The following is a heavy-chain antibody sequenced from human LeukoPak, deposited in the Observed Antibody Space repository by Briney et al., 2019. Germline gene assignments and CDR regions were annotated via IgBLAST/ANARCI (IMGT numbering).Heavy chain of an antibody. V-gene: IGHV1-18*01. CDR1: GYSFTSYG. CDR3: ATESYSGSYLYAFDI. CDR2: ISAYNDNT. Sequence: ASVKVSCKASGYSFTSYGISWVRQAPGQGLEWMGWISAYNDNTNYAQKLQGRVTMTTDTSTSTAYMELRSLRCDDTAVYYCATESYSGSYLYAFDIWGQGTMVTVSS. D-gene: IGHD1-26*01. J-gene: IGHJ3*02.